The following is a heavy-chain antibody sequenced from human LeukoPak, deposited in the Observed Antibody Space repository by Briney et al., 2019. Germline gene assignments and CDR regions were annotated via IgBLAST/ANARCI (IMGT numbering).Heavy chain of an antibody. CDR3: AKGSDYPDN. J-gene: IGHJ4*02. CDR1: GFTFSSFG. Sequence: GGSLRLSCAASGFTFSSFGMHWVRQAPGKGLEWVAVISYDGSNKYYADSVKGRFTISRDNSKNTLYLQMNSLRAEDTCVYYCAKGSDYPDNWGQGTLVTVSS. V-gene: IGHV3-30*18. CDR2: ISYDGSNK.